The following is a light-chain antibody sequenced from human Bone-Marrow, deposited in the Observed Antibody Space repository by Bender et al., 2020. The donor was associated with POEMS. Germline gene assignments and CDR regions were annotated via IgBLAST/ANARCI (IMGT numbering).Light chain of an antibody. CDR1: SSDVGGYDS. CDR2: DVS. J-gene: IGLJ1*01. CDR3: SSYAGRKRYL. Sequence: QSALTQPASVSGSPGQSITISCTGTSSDVGGYDSVSWYQQHPGTAPKVVIYDVSTRPSGVSDRFTGSHSGNTASLTISGLQAEDEAIYYCSSYAGRKRYLFGSGTKVTVL. V-gene: IGLV2-14*01.